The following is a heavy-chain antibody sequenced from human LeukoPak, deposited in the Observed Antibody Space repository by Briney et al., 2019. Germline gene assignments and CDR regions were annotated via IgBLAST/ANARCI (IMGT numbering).Heavy chain of an antibody. CDR3: ARSQYRVGDAFDI. Sequence: SGRSLRLSCAASGVTFSSYGMHWVRQAPGKGLEWVAFIRYDGSNKYYADSVKGRFTISRDNSKTSLSLQMNSLRAEDTAVYYCARSQYRVGDAFDIWGQGTMVTVSS. V-gene: IGHV3-30*02. D-gene: IGHD2-2*01. CDR2: IRYDGSNK. J-gene: IGHJ3*02. CDR1: GVTFSSYG.